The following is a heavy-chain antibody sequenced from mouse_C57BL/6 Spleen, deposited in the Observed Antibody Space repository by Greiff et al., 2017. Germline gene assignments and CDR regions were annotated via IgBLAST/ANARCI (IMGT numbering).Heavy chain of an antibody. J-gene: IGHJ2*01. V-gene: IGHV1-50*01. Sequence: VQLQQSGAELVKPGASVKLSCKASGYTFTSYWMQWVKQRPGQGLEWIGEIDPSDSYINYNQKFKGKATLTVDTSSSTAYMQLSSLTSEDSAVXYCARRGLQYYFDYWGQGTTLTVSS. D-gene: IGHD2-4*01. CDR1: GYTFTSYW. CDR3: ARRGLQYYFDY. CDR2: IDPSDSYI.